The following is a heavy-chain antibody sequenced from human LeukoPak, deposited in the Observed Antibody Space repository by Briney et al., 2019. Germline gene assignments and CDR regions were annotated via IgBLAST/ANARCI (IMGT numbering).Heavy chain of an antibody. CDR2: IYYSGST. CDR3: ARDSSSWYHYYYGMDV. J-gene: IGHJ6*02. Sequence: SETLSLTCTVSGGSISSSSYYWGWIRQPPGKGLEWIGSIYYSGSTYYNPSLKSRVTISVDTSKNQFSPKLSSVTAADTAVYYCARDSSSWYHYYYGMDVWGQGTTVTVPS. CDR1: GGSISSSSYY. V-gene: IGHV4-39*02. D-gene: IGHD6-13*01.